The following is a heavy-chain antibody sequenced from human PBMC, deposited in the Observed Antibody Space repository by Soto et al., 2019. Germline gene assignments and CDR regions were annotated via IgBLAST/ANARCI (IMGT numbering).Heavy chain of an antibody. V-gene: IGHV1-3*01. D-gene: IGHD3-3*01. Sequence: GASVKVSCKASGYTFTSYAMHWVRQAPGQRLEWMGWINAGNANTKYSQKFQGRVTITRDTSASTAYMELSSLRSDDTAVYYCARGFRTRRITIFGVATGFDYWGQGTLVTVSS. CDR1: GYTFTSYA. CDR3: ARGFRTRRITIFGVATGFDY. J-gene: IGHJ4*02. CDR2: INAGNANT.